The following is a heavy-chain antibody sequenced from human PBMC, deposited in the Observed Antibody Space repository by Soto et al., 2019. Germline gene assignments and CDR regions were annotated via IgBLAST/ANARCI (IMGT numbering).Heavy chain of an antibody. CDR1: GYTFTSYG. J-gene: IGHJ3*02. CDR3: ARISGNPLKGAFDI. V-gene: IGHV1-18*01. D-gene: IGHD2-15*01. CDR2: ISAYNGNT. Sequence: ASVKVSCKASGYTFTSYGISWVRQAPGQGLEWMGWISAYNGNTNYAQKPQGRVTMTTDTSTSTAYMELRSLRSDDTAVYYRARISGNPLKGAFDIWGQGTMVTVSS.